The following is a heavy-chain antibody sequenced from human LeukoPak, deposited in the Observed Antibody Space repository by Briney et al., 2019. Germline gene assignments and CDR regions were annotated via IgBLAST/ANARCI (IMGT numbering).Heavy chain of an antibody. CDR1: GGSISSYY. V-gene: IGHV4-59*08. D-gene: IGHD6-13*01. Sequence: PSETLSLTCTVSGGSISSYYWSWIRQPPGKGLEWIGYIYYSGSTNYNPSLKSRVTISVDTSKDQFSLKLSSVTAADTAVYYCARLSSSSWYASNYYYGMDVWGQGTTVTVSS. J-gene: IGHJ6*02. CDR3: ARLSSSSWYASNYYYGMDV. CDR2: IYYSGST.